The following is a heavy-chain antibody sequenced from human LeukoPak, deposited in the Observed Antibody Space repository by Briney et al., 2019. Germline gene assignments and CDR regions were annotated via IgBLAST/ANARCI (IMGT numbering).Heavy chain of an antibody. CDR1: GGSISSYY. Sequence: PSETLSLTCTVSGGSISSYYWSWIRQPPGKGLEWIGYVYYSGSTNYNPSLKSRVTISVDTSKNQFSLKLTSVTAADTAVYYCARGDSGSFSQFDCWGQGTLVTVSS. V-gene: IGHV4-59*01. CDR2: VYYSGST. CDR3: ARGDSGSFSQFDC. J-gene: IGHJ4*02. D-gene: IGHD1-26*01.